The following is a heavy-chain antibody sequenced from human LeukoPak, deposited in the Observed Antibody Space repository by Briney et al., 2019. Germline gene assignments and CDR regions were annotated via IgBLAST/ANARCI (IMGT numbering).Heavy chain of an antibody. CDR2: IFSGGST. V-gene: IGHV3-66*01. CDR3: VRERREVTTVFDI. D-gene: IGHD4-11*01. Sequence: GGSLRLSCAASGVTVHNNYRSWVRQAPGKGLEWVSVIFSGGSTYYADSVKGRFTISRENSKNTLYLQMNSLRVEDTAMYLCVRERREVTTVFDIWGQGTMVTVSS. J-gene: IGHJ3*02. CDR1: GVTVHNNY.